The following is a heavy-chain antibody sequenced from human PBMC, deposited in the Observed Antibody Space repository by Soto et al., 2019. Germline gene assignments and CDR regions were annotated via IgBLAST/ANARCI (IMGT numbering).Heavy chain of an antibody. J-gene: IGHJ6*02. CDR1: RFTFDDYT. Sequence: EVQLVESGGVVVQPGGSLRLSCAASRFTFDDYTMHWVRQAPGKGLEWVSLISWDGGSTYYADSVKGRFTISRDNSKNSLYLQMNSLRTEDTALYYCARGGSKWGYYYYGMDVWGQGTTVTVSS. D-gene: IGHD3-16*01. CDR2: ISWDGGST. V-gene: IGHV3-43*01. CDR3: ARGGSKWGYYYYGMDV.